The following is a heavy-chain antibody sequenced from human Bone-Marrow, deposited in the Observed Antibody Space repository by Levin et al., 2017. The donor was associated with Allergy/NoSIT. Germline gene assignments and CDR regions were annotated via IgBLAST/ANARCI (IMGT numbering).Heavy chain of an antibody. Sequence: GESLKISCAASGFTFSYYDMSWVRQAPGKGLEWVAAISGSAMTTYYADSVKGRFTISRDSSKHTLYLQMNSLRAEDTAVYYCTRDERWFISVYWGQGTLVTVSS. J-gene: IGHJ4*02. CDR2: ISGSAMTT. CDR3: TRDERWFISVY. V-gene: IGHV3-23*01. D-gene: IGHD4-23*01. CDR1: GFTFSYYD.